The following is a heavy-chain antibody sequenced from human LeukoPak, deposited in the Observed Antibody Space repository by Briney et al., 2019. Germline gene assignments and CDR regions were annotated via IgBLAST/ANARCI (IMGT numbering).Heavy chain of an antibody. CDR3: ARDAQAGATTAFDY. V-gene: IGHV4-31*03. Sequence: SQTLSLTCTVSGGPISSGDYYWTWIRQHPGTGLEWIGYISYSGSTYYNPSLESRVTISVDTSKNQFSLKLTSMTAADTAMYYCARDAQAGATTAFDYWGQGTLVTVSS. CDR2: ISYSGST. J-gene: IGHJ4*02. D-gene: IGHD1-26*01. CDR1: GGPISSGDYY.